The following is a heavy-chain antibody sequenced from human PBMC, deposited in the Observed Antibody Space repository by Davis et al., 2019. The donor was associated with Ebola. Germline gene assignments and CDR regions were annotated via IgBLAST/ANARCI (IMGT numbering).Heavy chain of an antibody. CDR2: IYPGDSDT. J-gene: IGHJ4*02. CDR3: ARHSSVATREGSDY. V-gene: IGHV5-51*01. CDR1: GYNFTNYW. D-gene: IGHD6-6*01. Sequence: GESLKISCEASGYNFTNYWIGWVRQMPGKGLEWMGIIYPGDSDTRYSPSLQGPVTISADKSINTAYLQWSSLKASDTGVYYCARHSSVATREGSDYWGQGTLVIVSS.